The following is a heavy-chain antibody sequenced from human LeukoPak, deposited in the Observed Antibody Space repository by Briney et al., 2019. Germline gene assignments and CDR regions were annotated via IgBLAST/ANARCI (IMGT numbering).Heavy chain of an antibody. D-gene: IGHD2-2*01. CDR2: FCCSGNT. Sequence: ASETLSLTCTVPGDSISNTNYYWGWIRQPPGKGLEWIGSFCCSGNTYYNPSLKSRVTISVDTSKNQFSLKLSSVTAADTAVYYCARRQDIVVVPAGMPYDFDYWGQGAPVTVSS. CDR1: GDSISNTNYY. V-gene: IGHV4-39*01. J-gene: IGHJ4*02. CDR3: ARRQDIVVVPAGMPYDFDY.